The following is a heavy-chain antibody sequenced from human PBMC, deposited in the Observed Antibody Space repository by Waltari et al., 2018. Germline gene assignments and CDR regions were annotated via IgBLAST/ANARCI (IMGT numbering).Heavy chain of an antibody. D-gene: IGHD3-22*01. J-gene: IGHJ4*02. CDR1: GYTFTGYY. CDR2: INPNSGGT. V-gene: IGHV1-2*02. CDR3: ARVDSSGYYY. Sequence: QVQLVQSGAEVKKPGASVKVSCKASGYTFTGYYMHWVRQAPGQGLEVMGGINPNSGGTNYAQKFQGRGTMTRDTSISTAYMELSRLRSDDTAVYYGARVDSSGYYYWGQGTLVTVSS.